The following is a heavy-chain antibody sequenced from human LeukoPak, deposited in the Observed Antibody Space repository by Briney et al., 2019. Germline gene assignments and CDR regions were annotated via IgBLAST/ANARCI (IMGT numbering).Heavy chain of an antibody. CDR2: LYHSDSI. D-gene: IGHD1-26*01. J-gene: IGHJ3*02. V-gene: IGHV4-38-2*02. Sequence: SETLSLXCTVSGYSISSGYYWIWIRQPPGKGLEWIGSLYHSDSIYYNSSLESRVTMSVDTSKNQFSLKLSSVTAADTAVYNCATPYSGGYQGLDIWGQGTMVTVSS. CDR3: ATPYSGGYQGLDI. CDR1: GYSISSGYY.